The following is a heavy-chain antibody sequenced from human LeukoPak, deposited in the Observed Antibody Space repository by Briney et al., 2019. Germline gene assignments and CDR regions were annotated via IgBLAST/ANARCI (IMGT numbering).Heavy chain of an antibody. CDR1: GFTFSKFA. CDR2: ISTSGTP. D-gene: IGHD5-18*01. CDR3: AKGTHTAMVTIDY. Sequence: GGSLRLSCAAAGFTFSKFAMSWVRQAPGKGLEWVSLISTSGTPHYADSVKGRFTISRDNSKNTLYLQMNSLRAEDTAVYYCAKGTHTAMVTIDYWGQGTLVTVSS. V-gene: IGHV3-23*01. J-gene: IGHJ4*02.